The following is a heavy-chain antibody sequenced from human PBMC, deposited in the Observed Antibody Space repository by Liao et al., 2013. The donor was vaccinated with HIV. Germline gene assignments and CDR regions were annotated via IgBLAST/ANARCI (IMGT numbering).Heavy chain of an antibody. Sequence: QVQLHESGPGVVKPSETLSLTCTVSGGSISSSSYYWGWIRQPPGKGLEWIVSIYYSGSTYYNPSLKSRVTISVDTSKNQFSLKLSSVTAADTAVYYCASLGITIFGVVTARDYWGQGTLVTVSS. J-gene: IGHJ4*02. CDR2: IYYSGST. V-gene: IGHV4-39*07. CDR3: ASLGITIFGVVTARDY. CDR1: GGSISSSSYY. D-gene: IGHD3-3*01.